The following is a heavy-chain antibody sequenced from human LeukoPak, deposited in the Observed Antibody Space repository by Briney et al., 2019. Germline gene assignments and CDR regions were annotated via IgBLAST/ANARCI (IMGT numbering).Heavy chain of an antibody. V-gene: IGHV4-59*01. CDR3: AIYYDSSGYADAFDI. CDR2: IYYSGST. D-gene: IGHD3-22*01. Sequence: SETLSLTCTVSGGSISSYYWSWIRQPPGKGLEWIGYIYYSGSTNYNPSLKSRVTISVDTSKNQFSLKLSSVTAADTAVYDCAIYYDSSGYADAFDIWGQGTMVTVSS. CDR1: GGSISSYY. J-gene: IGHJ3*02.